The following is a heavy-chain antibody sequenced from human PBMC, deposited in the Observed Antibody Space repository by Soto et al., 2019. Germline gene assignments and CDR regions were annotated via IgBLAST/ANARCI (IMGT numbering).Heavy chain of an antibody. V-gene: IGHV3-23*01. J-gene: IGHJ3*01. Sequence: EAQLLESGGDWAQPGGSLRLYCAASGFTFSSHRMSWVRQAPVKGLEWVAGLSRGGGTTYYAVSVKGRFTISRDNSKNTLQWIRTSLTAADTALYYWAKNSQYRTDGCDVWGQGTMVTVSS. D-gene: IGHD6-6*01. CDR2: LSRGGGTT. CDR3: AKNSQYRTDGCDV. CDR1: GFTFSSHR.